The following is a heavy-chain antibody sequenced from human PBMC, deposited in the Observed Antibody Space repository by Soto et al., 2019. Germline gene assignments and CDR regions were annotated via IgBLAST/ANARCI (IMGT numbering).Heavy chain of an antibody. CDR1: GFTFSGQY. J-gene: IGHJ4*02. CDR3: ATDPYYYASGF. Sequence: GGSLRLSCAASGFTFSGQYMTWIRQAPGKGLEWVSKISSDATLTYYADSAKGRFTVSRDNAKKALYLQMNSLRAEDTAIYYCATDPYYYASGFWGQGTLVTVSS. CDR2: ISSDATLT. V-gene: IGHV3-11*01. D-gene: IGHD3-10*01.